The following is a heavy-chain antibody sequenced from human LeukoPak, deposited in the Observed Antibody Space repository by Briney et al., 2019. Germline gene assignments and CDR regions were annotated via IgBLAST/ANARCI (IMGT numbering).Heavy chain of an antibody. CDR3: ARRHRRDGYERFDY. D-gene: IGHD5-24*01. Sequence: PSETLSLTCTVSGGSISSSSYYWGWIRQPPGKGLEWIGSIYYSGSTYYNPSLKSRVTISVDTSKNQFSLKLSSVTDADTAVYYCARRHRRDGYERFDYWGQGTLVTVSS. J-gene: IGHJ4*02. CDR1: GGSISSSSYY. V-gene: IGHV4-39*01. CDR2: IYYSGST.